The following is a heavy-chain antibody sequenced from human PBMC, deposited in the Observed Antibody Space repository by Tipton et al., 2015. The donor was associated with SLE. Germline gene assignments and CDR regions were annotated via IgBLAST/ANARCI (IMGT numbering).Heavy chain of an antibody. Sequence: SLRLSCAASGFTFSSYGIHWVRQAPGKGLEWVAFIRYDGSNKYYADSVKGRFTISRDNSKNTLYLQMNSLRAEDTAVYYCAKDWFIVVVPAAISGIDAFDIWGQGTMVTVSS. D-gene: IGHD2-2*02. CDR2: IRYDGSNK. CDR3: AKDWFIVVVPAAISGIDAFDI. J-gene: IGHJ3*02. CDR1: GFTFSSYG. V-gene: IGHV3-30*02.